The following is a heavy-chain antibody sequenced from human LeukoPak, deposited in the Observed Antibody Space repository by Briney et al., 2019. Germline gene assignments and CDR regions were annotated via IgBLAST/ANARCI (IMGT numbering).Heavy chain of an antibody. CDR2: ISGSGGST. V-gene: IGHV3-23*01. Sequence: GGSLRLSCAASGFTFSSYGMYWVRQAPGKGLEWVSAISGSGGSTYYADSVKGRFTISRDNSKNTLYLQMNSLRAEDTAVYYCAKDFSGSSGFSDYWGQGTLVTVSS. J-gene: IGHJ4*02. CDR1: GFTFSSYG. D-gene: IGHD3-22*01. CDR3: AKDFSGSSGFSDY.